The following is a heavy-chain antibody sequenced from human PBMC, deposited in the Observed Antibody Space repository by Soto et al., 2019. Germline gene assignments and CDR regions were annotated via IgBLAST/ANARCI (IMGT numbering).Heavy chain of an antibody. Sequence: QVQLQESGPGLVKPSQTLSLTCTVSGGSINDGDCYWSWIRQPPGKGLAWIGYIYYSGTTYFNPSLKSRVTLSIDTSRGQFSLQLSSVTAADTAVYYCARLFAYYDKEPGAFDVWGQGTMVTVSS. D-gene: IGHD3-22*01. CDR2: IYYSGTT. J-gene: IGHJ3*01. V-gene: IGHV4-30-4*01. CDR3: ARLFAYYDKEPGAFDV. CDR1: GGSINDGDCY.